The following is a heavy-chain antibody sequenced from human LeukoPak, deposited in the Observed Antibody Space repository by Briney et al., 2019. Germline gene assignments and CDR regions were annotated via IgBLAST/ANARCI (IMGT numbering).Heavy chain of an antibody. D-gene: IGHD3-16*01. CDR2: ISHRGST. Sequence: SETLSLTCAVYGGSFSGYYWNWIRQPPGKGLEWIGEISHRGSTNYNPTLKSRVTISVDTSRSQFSLKLSSVTAADTAVYYCARGAEDYVWGSYPNWFVPWGQGTLVTVSS. CDR1: GGSFSGYY. CDR3: ARGAEDYVWGSYPNWFVP. V-gene: IGHV4-34*01. J-gene: IGHJ5*02.